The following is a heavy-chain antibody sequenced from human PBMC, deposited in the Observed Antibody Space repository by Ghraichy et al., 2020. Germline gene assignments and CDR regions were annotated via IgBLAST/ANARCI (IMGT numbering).Heavy chain of an antibody. CDR2: TWYDASNT. D-gene: IGHD6-19*01. J-gene: IGHJ4*02. Sequence: GGSLRLSCTASGFTFSSSGMLWVRQAPGKRLEWVAVTWYDASNTYYADSVKGRFTISRDNSKNTLYLQMNSLRAEDTAVYYCARGPSSGWYGSDWGQGTLVTVSS. CDR3: ARGPSSGWYGSD. CDR1: GFTFSSSG. V-gene: IGHV3-33*01.